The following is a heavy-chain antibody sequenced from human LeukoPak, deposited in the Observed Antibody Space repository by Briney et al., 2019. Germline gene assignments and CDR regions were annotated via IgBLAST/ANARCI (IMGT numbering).Heavy chain of an antibody. Sequence: SVRASCTPSGGTFTTYAICWVRQAPGQGLEWMGRIIPILGIANYAQKFQGRVTITADKSTSTAYMELSSLRSEDTAVYYCAILQYYYYYWGQGTLVTVSS. J-gene: IGHJ4*02. CDR3: AILQYYYYY. D-gene: IGHD4-11*01. CDR2: IIPILGIA. CDR1: GGTFTTYA. V-gene: IGHV1-69*04.